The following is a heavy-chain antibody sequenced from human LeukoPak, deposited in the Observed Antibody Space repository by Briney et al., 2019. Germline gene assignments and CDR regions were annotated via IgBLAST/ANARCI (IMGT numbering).Heavy chain of an antibody. CDR3: ARVAAAGDGWFDP. D-gene: IGHD7-27*01. Sequence: SETLSLTCAVHGGSFSGYYWSWIRQPPGKGLEWIGEINHSGSTNYNPSLKSRVTISVDTSKNQFSLKLSSVTAADTAVYYCARVAAAGDGWFDPWGQGTLVTVSS. CDR2: INHSGST. J-gene: IGHJ5*02. V-gene: IGHV4-34*01. CDR1: GGSFSGYY.